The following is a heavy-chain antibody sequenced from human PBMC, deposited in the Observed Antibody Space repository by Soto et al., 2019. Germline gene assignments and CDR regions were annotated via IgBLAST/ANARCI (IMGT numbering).Heavy chain of an antibody. CDR3: ARGVYGDYQKNWFDP. CDR2: IIPIFGTA. Sequence: SVKVSCKASGGTFSSYAISWVRQAPGQGLEWMGGIIPIFGTANYAQKFQGRVTITADESTSTAYMELSSLRSEDTAVYYCARGVYGDYQKNWFDPWGQGTLVTVSS. V-gene: IGHV1-69*13. J-gene: IGHJ5*02. D-gene: IGHD4-17*01. CDR1: GGTFSSYA.